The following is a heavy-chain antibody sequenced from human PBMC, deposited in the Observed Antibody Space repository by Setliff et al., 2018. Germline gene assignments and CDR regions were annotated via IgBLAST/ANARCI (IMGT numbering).Heavy chain of an antibody. J-gene: IGHJ4*01. Sequence: GGSLRLSCEASGIDFSDHFMSWIRQAPGKGLEWVSFISRIVTVTYYGDSVKGRFTISRDNARRSVYLQMNSLRVEDTAIYYCGSGLHPDYPDFWGQGTLVTVSS. CDR2: ISRIVTVT. CDR1: GIDFSDHF. D-gene: IGHD6-19*01. CDR3: GSGLHPDYPDF. V-gene: IGHV3-11*04.